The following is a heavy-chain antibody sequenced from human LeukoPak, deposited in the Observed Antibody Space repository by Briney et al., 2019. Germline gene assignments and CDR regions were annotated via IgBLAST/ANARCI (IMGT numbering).Heavy chain of an antibody. J-gene: IGHJ5*02. Sequence: SSETLSLTCAVYGGSFSGYYWSWIRQPPGKGLEWIGEINHSGSTNYNPSLKSRVTISVDTSKNQLSLKLSSVTAADTAVYYCASYSGSYDWFDPWGQGTLVTVSS. D-gene: IGHD1-26*01. CDR2: INHSGST. V-gene: IGHV4-34*01. CDR3: ASYSGSYDWFDP. CDR1: GGSFSGYY.